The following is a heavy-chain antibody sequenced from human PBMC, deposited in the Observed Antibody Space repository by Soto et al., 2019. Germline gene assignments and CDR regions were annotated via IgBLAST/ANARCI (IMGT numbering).Heavy chain of an antibody. CDR2: IIPIFGTA. J-gene: IGHJ6*02. CDR1: GGTFSSYA. CDR3: ARVVRELSTYSGYYGMDV. V-gene: IGHV1-69*06. D-gene: IGHD3-16*02. Sequence: SVKVSCKASGGTFSSYAISRVRQAPGQGLEWMGGIIPIFGTANYAQKFQGRVTITADKSTSTAYMELSSLRSEDTAVYYCARVVRELSTYSGYYGMDVWGQGTTVTVSS.